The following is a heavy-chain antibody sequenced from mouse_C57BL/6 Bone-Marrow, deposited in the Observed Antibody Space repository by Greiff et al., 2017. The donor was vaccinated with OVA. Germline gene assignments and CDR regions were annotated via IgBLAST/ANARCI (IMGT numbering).Heavy chain of an antibody. CDR3: ARAYYSIYYAMDY. J-gene: IGHJ4*01. CDR1: GYTFTSYW. CDR2: IDPSDSYT. Sequence: QVQLQQPGAELVKPGASVKLSCKASGYTFTSYWMQWVKQRPGQGLEWIGEIDPSDSYTNSNQKFKGKATLTVDTSSSTAYMQLSSLTSEDSAVYYCARAYYSIYYAMDYWGQGTSVTVSS. V-gene: IGHV1-50*01. D-gene: IGHD2-5*01.